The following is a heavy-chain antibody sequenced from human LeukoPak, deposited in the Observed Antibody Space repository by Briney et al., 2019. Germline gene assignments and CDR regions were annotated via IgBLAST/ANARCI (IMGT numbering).Heavy chain of an antibody. CDR2: IYYSGST. Sequence: PSETLSLTCTVSGGSISSSSYYWGWIRQPPGKGLEWIGSIYYSGSTYYNPSLKSRVTISVDTSKNQFSLKLSSVTAADTAVYYCARSSFGLVTLDIWGQGTLVTVSS. CDR1: GGSISSSSYY. D-gene: IGHD3/OR15-3a*01. CDR3: ARSSFGLVTLDI. J-gene: IGHJ3*02. V-gene: IGHV4-39*07.